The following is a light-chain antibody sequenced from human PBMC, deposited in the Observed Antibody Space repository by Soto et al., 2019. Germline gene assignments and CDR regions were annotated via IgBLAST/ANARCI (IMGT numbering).Light chain of an antibody. CDR3: SSYTGSSTYV. Sequence: QSALTQPASVSGSPGQSITISCTGTSSDVGGYNYVSWYQQYPGKAPKLMIYDVSNRPSGVSNRFSGSKSGNTASLTISGLQAEDESDYYCSSYTGSSTYVFGTGTMLTVL. CDR2: DVS. J-gene: IGLJ1*01. CDR1: SSDVGGYNY. V-gene: IGLV2-14*01.